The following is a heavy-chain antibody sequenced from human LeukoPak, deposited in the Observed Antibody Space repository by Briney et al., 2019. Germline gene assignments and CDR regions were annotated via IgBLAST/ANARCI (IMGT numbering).Heavy chain of an antibody. Sequence: GRSLRLSCAASGFTFSSYGMHWVRQAPGKGLEWVAVISYDGSNKYYADPVKGRFTISRDNSKNTLYLQMNSLRAEDTAVYYCARDRDTAMVHAAFDIWGQGTMVTVSS. V-gene: IGHV3-30*19. CDR1: GFTFSSYG. CDR3: ARDRDTAMVHAAFDI. J-gene: IGHJ3*02. D-gene: IGHD5-18*01. CDR2: ISYDGSNK.